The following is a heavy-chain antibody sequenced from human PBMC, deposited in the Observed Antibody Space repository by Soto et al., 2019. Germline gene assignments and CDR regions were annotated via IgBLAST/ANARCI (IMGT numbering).Heavy chain of an antibody. J-gene: IGHJ4*02. Sequence: SETLSLTCTVSGDSISGYYWSWIRQPPGKGLEWIGYIYYSGSTNYNPSLKSRVTISVDTSKDQFSLNLRSVTAADTAVYYCARERLFCSGGNCYCYFDYWGQGTLVTVSS. CDR2: IYYSGST. D-gene: IGHD2-15*01. V-gene: IGHV4-59*01. CDR3: ARERLFCSGGNCYCYFDY. CDR1: GDSISGYY.